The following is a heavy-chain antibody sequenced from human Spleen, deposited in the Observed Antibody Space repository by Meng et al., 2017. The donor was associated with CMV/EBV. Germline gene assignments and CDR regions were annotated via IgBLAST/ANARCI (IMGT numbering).Heavy chain of an antibody. Sequence: PINNNVYCWGWIRQPPGKGLEWIGSVYYSGDTHYNPSLKSRVTMSVDTSKNHFSLKMTSVTAADTAVYYCARYCSGASCSGNNWFDPWGQGTLVTVSS. J-gene: IGHJ5*02. V-gene: IGHV4-39*02. CDR3: ARYCSGASCSGNNWFDP. CDR1: PINNNVYC. D-gene: IGHD2-15*01. CDR2: VYYSGDT.